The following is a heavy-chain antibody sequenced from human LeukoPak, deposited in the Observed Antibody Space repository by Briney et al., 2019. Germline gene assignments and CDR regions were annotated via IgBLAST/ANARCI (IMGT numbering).Heavy chain of an antibody. CDR1: GFTFSSYA. J-gene: IGHJ4*02. CDR3: AKDQEYSSSWYGVYYFDY. V-gene: IGHV3-23*01. CDR2: ISGSGGST. D-gene: IGHD6-13*01. Sequence: GGSLRLSCAASGFTFSSYAMSWVRQPPGKGREWVSAISGSGGSTYYADSVKGRFTISRDNSKNTLYLQMNSLRAEDTAVYYCAKDQEYSSSWYGVYYFDYWGQGTLVTVSS.